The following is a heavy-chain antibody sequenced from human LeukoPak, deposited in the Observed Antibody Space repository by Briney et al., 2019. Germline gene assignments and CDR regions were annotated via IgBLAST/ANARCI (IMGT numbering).Heavy chain of an antibody. CDR2: ISGIGGGT. Sequence: GSLRLSCAASGFGFSGDAMSGVRQAPGKGREWGSGISGIGGGTYYADSVKGGFTISTDNSNNTMYMQMNTLRAEDTDVYYCAKYPLSDILPGHAYWGQGNLVTVSS. CDR3: AKYPLSDILPGHAY. D-gene: IGHD3-9*01. J-gene: IGHJ4*02. CDR1: GFGFSGDA. V-gene: IGHV3-23*01.